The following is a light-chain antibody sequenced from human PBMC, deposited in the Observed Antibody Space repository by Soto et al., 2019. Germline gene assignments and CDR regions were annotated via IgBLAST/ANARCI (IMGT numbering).Light chain of an antibody. CDR3: QVWASDSMI. CDR1: NIGSKS. V-gene: IGLV3-21*02. CDR2: DDS. Sequence: SYELTQPPSVSVAPGQTSIITCGGNNIGSKSVQWYQQKPGQAPVMVVYDDSDRPSGIPERISGSNSGNTATLTISRVEVGDEADYFCQVWASDSMIFGGGTKVTVL. J-gene: IGLJ2*01.